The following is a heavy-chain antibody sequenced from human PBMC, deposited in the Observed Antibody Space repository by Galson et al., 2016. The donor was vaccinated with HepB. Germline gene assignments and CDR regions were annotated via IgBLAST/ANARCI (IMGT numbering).Heavy chain of an antibody. CDR2: IYWDDDK. CDR1: GFSLNTYAVG. J-gene: IGHJ6*02. Sequence: PALVKPTQTLTLTCTFSGFSLNTYAVGVGWMRQPPGKAPEWLALIYWDDDKGYSPSLQSRLSITKDTSKNQVVLTLTSVDPVDTATYYCAHSLRVAVVGGATGDYSMYVGGQGTAVTVSS. CDR3: AHSLRVAVVGGATGDYSMYV. D-gene: IGHD3-10*01. V-gene: IGHV2-5*02.